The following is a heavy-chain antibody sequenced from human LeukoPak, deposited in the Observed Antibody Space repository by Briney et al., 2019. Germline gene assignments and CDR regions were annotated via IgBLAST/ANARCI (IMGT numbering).Heavy chain of an antibody. Sequence: SETLSLTCTVSGGSISSYYWSWIRQPPGKGLEWIGYIYYSGSTNYNPSLKSRVTISVDTSKNQFSLKLSSVTAADTAVYYCARGGLHYYGSGPSFDYWGQGTLVTVSS. J-gene: IGHJ4*02. CDR1: GGSISSYY. CDR2: IYYSGST. V-gene: IGHV4-59*01. D-gene: IGHD3-10*01. CDR3: ARGGLHYYGSGPSFDY.